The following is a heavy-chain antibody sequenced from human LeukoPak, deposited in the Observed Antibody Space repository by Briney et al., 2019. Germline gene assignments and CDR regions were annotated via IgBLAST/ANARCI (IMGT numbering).Heavy chain of an antibody. CDR1: GYTFTGYY. CDR3: ARVYYDSSGYENYYFDY. J-gene: IGHJ4*02. CDR2: INPNSGGT. V-gene: IGHV1-2*02. Sequence: ASVKVSCKASGYTFTGYYMHWVRQAPGQGLEWMGWINPNSGGTNYAQKFQGRVTMTRDTSISTAYMELGRLRSDDTAVYYCARVYYDSSGYENYYFDYWGQGTLVTVSS. D-gene: IGHD3-22*01.